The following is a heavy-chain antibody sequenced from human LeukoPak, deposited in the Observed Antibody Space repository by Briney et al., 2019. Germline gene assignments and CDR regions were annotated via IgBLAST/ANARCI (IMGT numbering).Heavy chain of an antibody. Sequence: GGSLRLSCSASAFXFSIYAMHWVRQAPGKGLEWVAFISYDGSNKYYADSVKGRFTISRDNSKNTLYLQMNSLRAEDTAVYYCAEEGSPMIVVAGFDYWGQGTLVTVSS. CDR2: ISYDGSNK. CDR1: AFXFSIYA. V-gene: IGHV3-30-3*01. CDR3: AEEGSPMIVVAGFDY. D-gene: IGHD3-22*01. J-gene: IGHJ4*02.